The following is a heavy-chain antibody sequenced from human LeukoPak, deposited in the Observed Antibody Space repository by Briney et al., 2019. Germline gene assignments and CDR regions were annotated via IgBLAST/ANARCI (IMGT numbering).Heavy chain of an antibody. D-gene: IGHD3-10*01. CDR2: IYTGGST. CDR1: GGSISSYY. CDR3: ARELGYYYGSGSYYNSLTFDY. J-gene: IGHJ4*02. V-gene: IGHV4-4*07. Sequence: SETLSLTCTVSGGSISSYYWSWIRQPAGKGLEWIGRIYTGGSTNYNPSLKSRVTMSVDTSKNQFSLKLSSVTAADTAVYYCARELGYYYGSGSYYNSLTFDYWGQGTLVTVSS.